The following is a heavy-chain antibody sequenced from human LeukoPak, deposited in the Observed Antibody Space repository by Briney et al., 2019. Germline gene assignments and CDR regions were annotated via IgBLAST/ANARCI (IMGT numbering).Heavy chain of an antibody. D-gene: IGHD2-21*01. CDR2: ISGGGDRT. V-gene: IGHV3-23*01. CDR3: AQVPTVARN. Sequence: GGSLRLSCAASRFTFSSYAMSWVRPAPGKGLEWVSAISGGGDRTYYADSVKGRFTISRDNSKNTLYLQMNSPRAEDTAVYDCAQVPTVARNWGQGTLVTVSS. CDR1: RFTFSSYA. J-gene: IGHJ4*02.